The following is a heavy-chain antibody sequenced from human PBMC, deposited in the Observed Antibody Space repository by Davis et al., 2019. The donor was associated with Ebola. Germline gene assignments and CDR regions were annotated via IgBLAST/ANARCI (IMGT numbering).Heavy chain of an antibody. CDR1: GYTFTSYG. Sequence: AASVKVSCKASGYTFTSYGISWVRQAPGQGLEWMGWISAYNGNTNYAQKLQGRVTMTTDTSTSTAYMELRSLRSDDTAVYYCARSTYNWNYLRFDPWGQGTLVTVSS. J-gene: IGHJ5*02. CDR3: ARSTYNWNYLRFDP. D-gene: IGHD1-7*01. V-gene: IGHV1-18*01. CDR2: ISAYNGNT.